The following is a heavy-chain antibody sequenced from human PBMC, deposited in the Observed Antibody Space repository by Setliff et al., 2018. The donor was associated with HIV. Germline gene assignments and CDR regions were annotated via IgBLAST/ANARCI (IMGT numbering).Heavy chain of an antibody. D-gene: IGHD4-17*01. J-gene: IGHJ4*02. CDR1: GGSISSDDYY. CDR3: VRDHYGQNGKVFHY. CDR2: ITYSGSA. Sequence: SETLSLTCTVSGGSISSDDYYWNWIRQPPGKGLEWIGYITYSGSAYYNPSLKSRVTISIDTSNNHISLRLSSVTAAYTAMYYFVRDHYGQNGKVFHYWGPG. V-gene: IGHV4-30-4*08.